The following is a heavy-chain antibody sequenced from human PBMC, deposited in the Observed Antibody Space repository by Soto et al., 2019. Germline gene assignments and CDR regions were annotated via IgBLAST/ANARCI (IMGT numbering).Heavy chain of an antibody. D-gene: IGHD3-10*01. J-gene: IGHJ2*01. V-gene: IGHV3-30*18. CDR1: GFTFSSYG. CDR2: ISSVGGAT. CDR3: AKGGGYIYGSSWWHFDL. Sequence: QVQLVESGGGVVQPGRSLRLSCVASGFTFSSYGMHWVRQAPGKGLEWVAVISSVGGATYYADSVKGRFTISRDTSKNTLDLQMNSLRAEDTAVYYCAKGGGYIYGSSWWHFDLWGRGTLVTVSS.